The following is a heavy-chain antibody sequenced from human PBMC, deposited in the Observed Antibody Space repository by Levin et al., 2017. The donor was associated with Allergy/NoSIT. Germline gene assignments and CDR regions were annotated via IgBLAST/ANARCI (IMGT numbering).Heavy chain of an antibody. D-gene: IGHD5-18*01. Sequence: SQTLSLTCTVSGGSISSNTYYWGWIRQPPGKGLEWIGTIYYSGTTYYNPSLKSRVTISVDTSKNQFSLNLSSVTAADTAVYYCTRGAADTSMVFYYYYMDVWGKGTTVTVSS. CDR2: IYYSGTT. V-gene: IGHV4-39*01. CDR1: GGSISSNTYY. CDR3: TRGAADTSMVFYYYYMDV. J-gene: IGHJ6*03.